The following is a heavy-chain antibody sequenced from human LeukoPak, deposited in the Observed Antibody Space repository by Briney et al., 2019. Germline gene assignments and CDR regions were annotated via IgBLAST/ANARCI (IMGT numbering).Heavy chain of an antibody. Sequence: SETLSLTCTVSGGSISSSSYYWGWIRRPPGKGLEWIGSIYYSGSTYYNPSLKSRVTISVDTSKNQFSLKLSSVTAADTAVYYCARLRGIAVAGTLRAYFDYWGQGTLVTVSS. D-gene: IGHD6-19*01. CDR3: ARLRGIAVAGTLRAYFDY. CDR1: GGSISSSSYY. CDR2: IYYSGST. J-gene: IGHJ4*02. V-gene: IGHV4-39*01.